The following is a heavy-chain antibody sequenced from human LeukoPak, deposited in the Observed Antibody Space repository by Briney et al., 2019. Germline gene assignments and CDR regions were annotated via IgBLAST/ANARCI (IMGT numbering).Heavy chain of an antibody. J-gene: IGHJ4*02. CDR2: ISGSGGST. CDR3: AKDLSTIVVVTTPFDY. Sequence: GGSLRLSCAASGFTFSSYAMSWVRQAPGKGLEWVSAISGSGGSTYYADSVKGRFTISRDNSKNTLYLQMNSLGAEDTAVYYCAKDLSTIVVVTTPFDYWGQGTLVTVSS. CDR1: GFTFSSYA. D-gene: IGHD3-22*01. V-gene: IGHV3-23*01.